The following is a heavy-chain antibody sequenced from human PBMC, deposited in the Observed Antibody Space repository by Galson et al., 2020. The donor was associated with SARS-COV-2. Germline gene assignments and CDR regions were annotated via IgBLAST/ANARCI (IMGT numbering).Heavy chain of an antibody. V-gene: IGHV3-53*01. CDR1: GFTVSSNY. CDR3: ARDSFLGYIDY. Sequence: GGSLRLSCAASGFTVSSNYMSWVRQAPGKGLEWVSVIYSGGSTYYADSVKGRFTISRDNSKNTLYLQMNSLRAEDTAVYYCARDSFLGYIDYWGQGTLVTVSS. J-gene: IGHJ4*02. D-gene: IGHD3-16*01. CDR2: IYSGGST.